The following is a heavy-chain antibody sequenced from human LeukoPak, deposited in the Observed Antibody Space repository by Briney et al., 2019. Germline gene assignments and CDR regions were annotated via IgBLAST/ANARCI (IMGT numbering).Heavy chain of an antibody. CDR3: ARGTLDTAMTMEPGGGY. J-gene: IGHJ4*02. CDR2: ISAYNGNT. D-gene: IGHD5-18*01. CDR1: GYTFTSYG. Sequence: GASVRVSCKASGYTFTSYGISWVRQAPGQGLEWMGWISAYNGNTNYAQKLQGRVTMTTDTSTSTAYMELRSLRSDDTAVYYCARGTLDTAMTMEPGGGYWGQGTLVTVSS. V-gene: IGHV1-18*01.